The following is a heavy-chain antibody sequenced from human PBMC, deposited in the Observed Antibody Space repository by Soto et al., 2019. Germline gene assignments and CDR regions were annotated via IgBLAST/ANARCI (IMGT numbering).Heavy chain of an antibody. Sequence: ASVKVSCKTSGSTFNTYGINWVRQAPGQGLELMGWISAYDGKTTYAEKFQGRVTLTTDTSTSTAYMELRSRRSDDTAIYYCARDPHEFWTSYWFDPWGQGTPVTVSS. CDR3: ARDPHEFWTSYWFDP. D-gene: IGHD3-3*01. CDR1: GSTFNTYG. V-gene: IGHV1-18*01. CDR2: ISAYDGKT. J-gene: IGHJ5*02.